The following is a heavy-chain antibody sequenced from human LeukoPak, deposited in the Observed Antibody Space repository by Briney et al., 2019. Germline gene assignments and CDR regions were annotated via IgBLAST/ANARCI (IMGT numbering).Heavy chain of an antibody. Sequence: PGGSLKLSCAASGFTVSSNYMSWVRQAPGKGLEWVSVIYSNGKAYYTDSVKGRFTISRDIAQNTLFLQMNNPRAEDTAAYYCARDRADGYNYGDSFDYWGQGTLVTVSS. CDR1: GFTVSSNY. D-gene: IGHD5-18*01. CDR2: IYSNGKA. CDR3: ARDRADGYNYGDSFDY. V-gene: IGHV3-66*01. J-gene: IGHJ4*02.